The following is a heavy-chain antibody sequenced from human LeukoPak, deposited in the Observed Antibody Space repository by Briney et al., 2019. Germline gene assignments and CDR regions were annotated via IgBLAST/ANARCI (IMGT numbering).Heavy chain of an antibody. V-gene: IGHV3-33*01. CDR2: IWYDGSNK. Sequence: PGGSLRLSCAASGFTFSSYGMRWVRQAPGKGLEWVAVIWYDGSNKYYADSVKGRFTISRDNSKNTLYLQMNSLRAEDTAVYYCAREYCSGGSCYPDYWGQGTLVTVSS. D-gene: IGHD2-15*01. J-gene: IGHJ4*02. CDR3: AREYCSGGSCYPDY. CDR1: GFTFSSYG.